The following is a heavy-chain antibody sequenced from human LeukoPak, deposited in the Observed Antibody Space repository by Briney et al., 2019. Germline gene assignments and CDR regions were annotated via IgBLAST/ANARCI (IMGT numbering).Heavy chain of an antibody. V-gene: IGHV3-30*18. J-gene: IGHJ4*02. CDR2: ISYDGSNK. Sequence: GGSLRLSCAASGFTFSSYGMHWVRQAPGKGLEWVAVISYDGSNKYYADSVKGRFTISRDNSKNTLYLQMNILRAEDTAVYYCAKDRTHYDILIGYWGQGTLVTVSS. CDR3: AKDRTHYDILIGY. CDR1: GFTFSSYG. D-gene: IGHD3-9*01.